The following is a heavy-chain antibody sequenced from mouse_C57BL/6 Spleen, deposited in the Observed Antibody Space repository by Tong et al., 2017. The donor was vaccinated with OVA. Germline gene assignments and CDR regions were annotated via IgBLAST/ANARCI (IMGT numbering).Heavy chain of an antibody. D-gene: IGHD1-1*01. Sequence: EVQLQVAGPVLVKPGASVKMSCKASGYTFTDYYMNWVKQSHGKSLEWIGVINPYNGGTSYNQKFKGKATLTVDKSSSTAYMELNSLTSEDSAVYYCARGATTVVAHFDYWRQGTTLTVSS. CDR2: INPYNGGT. CDR1: GYTFTDYY. CDR3: ARGATTVVAHFDY. V-gene: IGHV1-19*01. J-gene: IGHJ2*01.